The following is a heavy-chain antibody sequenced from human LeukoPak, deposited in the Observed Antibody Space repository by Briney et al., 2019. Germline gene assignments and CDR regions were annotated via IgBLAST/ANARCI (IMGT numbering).Heavy chain of an antibody. D-gene: IGHD3-22*01. Sequence: GESLKISCKGSGYTFTSYWIAWVRQMPGEGLEWMGSIFPGDSDTRYSPSFQGQVTISADKSISTAYPQWSSLKASDTAMYYCARPKGDYYSGIDYWGQGTLVTVSS. CDR2: IFPGDSDT. CDR1: GYTFTSYW. V-gene: IGHV5-51*01. CDR3: ARPKGDYYSGIDY. J-gene: IGHJ4*02.